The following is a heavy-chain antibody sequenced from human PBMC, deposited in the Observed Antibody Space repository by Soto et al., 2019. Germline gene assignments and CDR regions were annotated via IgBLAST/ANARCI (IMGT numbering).Heavy chain of an antibody. CDR1: GFTFSSYE. CDR3: ARESYDILTGPNWFDP. CDR2: ISSSGSTI. Sequence: LRLSCAASGFTFSSYEMNWVRQAPGKGLEWVSYISSSGSTIYYADSVKGRFTISRGNAKNSLYLQMNSLRAEDTAVYYCARESYDILTGPNWFDPWGQGTLVTVSS. J-gene: IGHJ5*02. D-gene: IGHD3-9*01. V-gene: IGHV3-48*03.